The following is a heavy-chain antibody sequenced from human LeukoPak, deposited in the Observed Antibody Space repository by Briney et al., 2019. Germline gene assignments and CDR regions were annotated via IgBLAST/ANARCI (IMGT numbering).Heavy chain of an antibody. V-gene: IGHV3-23*01. Sequence: GGSLRLSCAASGFTFSDYYMSWIRQAPGKGLEWVSTISGNTDITYHADSVKGRFTISRDNSKNTLYLQMNSLRAEDTAIYYCAKERGGEYQLLLFDYWGQGTLVTVSS. CDR3: AKERGGEYQLLLFDY. D-gene: IGHD2-2*01. CDR1: GFTFSDYY. CDR2: ISGNTDIT. J-gene: IGHJ4*02.